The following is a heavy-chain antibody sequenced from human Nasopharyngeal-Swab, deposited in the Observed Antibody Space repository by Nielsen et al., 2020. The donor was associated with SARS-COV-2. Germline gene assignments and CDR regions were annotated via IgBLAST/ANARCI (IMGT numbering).Heavy chain of an antibody. V-gene: IGHV4-34*08. J-gene: IGHJ4*02. CDR3: ATDYGGGSL. CDR2: INHSGST. Sequence: GSLRLSCAASGFTFSNAWMSWVRQAPGKGLEWIGEINHSGSTNYNPSLKSRVTISIDTSKKQFSLRLRSVTAADTAVYYCATDYGGGSLWGQGTLVTVSS. D-gene: IGHD4-17*01. CDR1: GFTFSNAW.